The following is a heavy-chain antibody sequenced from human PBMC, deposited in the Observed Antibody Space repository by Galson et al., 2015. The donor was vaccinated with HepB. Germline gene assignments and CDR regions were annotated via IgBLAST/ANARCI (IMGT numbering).Heavy chain of an antibody. CDR3: ARDSSHDYVWGSYRSPDAFDI. CDR1: GFTFSSYS. J-gene: IGHJ3*02. D-gene: IGHD3-16*02. V-gene: IGHV3-21*01. CDR2: ISSSSSYM. Sequence: SLRLSCAASGFTFSSYSMNWVRQAPGKGLEWVSSISSSSSYMYYADSVKGRFTISRDNAKNSLYLQMNSLRAEDTAVYYCARDSSHDYVWGSYRSPDAFDIWGQGTMVTVSS.